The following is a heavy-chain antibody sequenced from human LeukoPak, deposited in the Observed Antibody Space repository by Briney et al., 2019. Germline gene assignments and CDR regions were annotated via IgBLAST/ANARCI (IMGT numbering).Heavy chain of an antibody. J-gene: IGHJ4*02. Sequence: SETLSLTCTVSGGSISSYYWSWIRQPPGKGLEWIGYIYNSGNTNYNPSLKSRVSISVDTSKNQFSLRLSSVTAADTAVYYCARGGYCGGDGYFYYWGQGTLVTVSS. V-gene: IGHV4-59*08. CDR2: IYNSGNT. CDR1: GGSISSYY. D-gene: IGHD2-21*02. CDR3: ARGGYCGGDGYFYY.